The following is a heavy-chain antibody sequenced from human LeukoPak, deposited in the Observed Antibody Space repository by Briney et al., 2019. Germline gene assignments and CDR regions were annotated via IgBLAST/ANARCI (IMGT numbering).Heavy chain of an antibody. CDR3: ARRARKAAAGTDY. V-gene: IGHV4-39*07. J-gene: IGHJ4*02. Sequence: PSETLSLTCTVSGGSISSSSYYWGWIRQPPGKGLEWIGSIYYSGSTYYNPSLKSRVTISVDTSKNQFSLKLSSVTAADTAVYYCARRARKAAAGTDYWGQGTLVTVSS. D-gene: IGHD6-13*01. CDR2: IYYSGST. CDR1: GGSISSSSYY.